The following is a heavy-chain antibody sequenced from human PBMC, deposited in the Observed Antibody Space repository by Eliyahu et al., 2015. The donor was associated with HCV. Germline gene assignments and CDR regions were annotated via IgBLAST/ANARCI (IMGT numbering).Heavy chain of an antibody. CDR2: IHYSGST. CDR1: GGSISTYY. CDR3: ASGGGGIAVAGTGGWFDP. Sequence: QVHLQESGPGLVKPSETLSLTCTVSGGSISTYYWGWXRQPPGKGLEWIGYIHYSGSTNHNPPXKSRVTISIHTSKNQFSLNLTSVTAADTAVYYCASGGGGIAVAGTGGWFDPWGQGTLVTVSS. V-gene: IGHV4-59*01. D-gene: IGHD6-19*01. J-gene: IGHJ5*02.